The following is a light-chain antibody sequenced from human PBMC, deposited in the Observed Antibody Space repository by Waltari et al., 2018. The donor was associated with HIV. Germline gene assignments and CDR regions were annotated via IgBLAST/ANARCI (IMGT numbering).Light chain of an antibody. CDR1: SSTIGTHY. Sequence: LLSHPPSASGSPGQRGSISCSGSSSTIGTHYLYWYPQVPGTPPTLLIYRHDQRPSGVPDRFSGSKSGTSASLAISGLRSEDEADYYCAVWDDSLSGWVFGGGTKLTVL. J-gene: IGLJ3*02. CDR3: AVWDDSLSGWV. V-gene: IGLV1-47*01. CDR2: RHD.